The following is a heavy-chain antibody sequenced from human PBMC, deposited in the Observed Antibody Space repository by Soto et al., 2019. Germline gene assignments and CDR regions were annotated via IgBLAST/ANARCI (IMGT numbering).Heavy chain of an antibody. CDR1: GFTFNNYA. CDR3: ARSRAVIAVAGSFDY. J-gene: IGHJ4*02. Sequence: EVQLLESGGGLVQPGGSLRLSCAGTGFTFNNYAMSWVRQAPGKGLEWVSVISYGGGSTYYADSVQGRFTISRDNSENTVYLQMSSLRVEDTAVYYCARSRAVIAVAGSFDYWGQGTLVTVSS. CDR2: ISYGGGST. D-gene: IGHD6-19*01. V-gene: IGHV3-23*01.